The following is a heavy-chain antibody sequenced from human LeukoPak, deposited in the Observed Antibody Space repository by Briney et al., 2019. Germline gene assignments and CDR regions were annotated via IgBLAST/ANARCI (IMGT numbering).Heavy chain of an antibody. Sequence: GASVKVSCKXSGGTFSSYAISWVRQATGQGLEWMGGIIPIFGTANYAQKFQGRVTITTDESTSTAYMELSSLRSEDTAVYYCARGGPFPSGSSSREYYLDYWGQGTLVTVSS. J-gene: IGHJ4*02. CDR3: ARGGPFPSGSSSREYYLDY. CDR2: IIPIFGTA. V-gene: IGHV1-69*05. D-gene: IGHD6-6*01. CDR1: GGTFSSYA.